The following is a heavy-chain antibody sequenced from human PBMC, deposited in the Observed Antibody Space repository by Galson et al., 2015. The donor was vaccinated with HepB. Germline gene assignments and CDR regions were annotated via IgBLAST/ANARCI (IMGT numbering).Heavy chain of an antibody. D-gene: IGHD2-2*01. Sequence: SVKVACKASGDSFSNYAINWVRQAPGLGLEWMGGIIPVLGTPDYSQRFQGRVTITADESTSTAYMELPSLRSDDTAMYYCVRDLRANCSRTSCYGVPLTRTFYYCMDVWGKGTTVTVSS. CDR2: IIPVLGTP. V-gene: IGHV1-69*13. J-gene: IGHJ6*03. CDR1: GDSFSNYA. CDR3: VRDLRANCSRTSCYGVPLTRTFYYCMDV.